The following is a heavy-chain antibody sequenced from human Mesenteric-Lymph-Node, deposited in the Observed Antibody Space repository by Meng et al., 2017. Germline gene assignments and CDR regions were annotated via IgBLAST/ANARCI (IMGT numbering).Heavy chain of an antibody. D-gene: IGHD1-26*01. Sequence: SETLSLTCTVSGASVTSDNSSWSWIRQPPGKGLEWIGYIYTIGSTKYNPSLKSRVTISVDTSKNQFSLKLSSVTAADTAVYYCARESYTTYFDFWGQGTLVTVSS. CDR2: IYTIGST. J-gene: IGHJ4*02. CDR1: GASVTSDNSS. V-gene: IGHV4-61*01. CDR3: ARESYTTYFDF.